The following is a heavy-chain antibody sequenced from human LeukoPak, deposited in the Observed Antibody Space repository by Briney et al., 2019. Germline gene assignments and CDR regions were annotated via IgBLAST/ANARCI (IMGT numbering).Heavy chain of an antibody. CDR2: ISFDGSDK. D-gene: IGHD3-10*01. CDR1: GFTFRSYG. J-gene: IGHJ3*02. CDR3: ANNNRGEKTADAFDI. V-gene: IGHV3-30*18. Sequence: GGSLRLSCAASGFTFRSYGMHWVRQAPGKGLEWVAAISFDGSDKYYAESVKGRFTISRDNSENTLYLQMNSLRAEDTAVYYCANNNRGEKTADAFDIWGQGTMVTVSS.